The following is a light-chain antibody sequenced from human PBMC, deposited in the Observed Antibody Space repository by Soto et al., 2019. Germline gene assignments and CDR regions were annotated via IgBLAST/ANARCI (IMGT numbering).Light chain of an antibody. Sequence: EIVLTQSPATLSLSPGERATLSCRASQSVSSYLAWYQQKPGQAPRLLIYDASNRATGIPARFSGSGSGTDFTLTISRLEPEYFAVYFCQQYGYSPPFTFGPGTKVDIK. CDR3: QQYGYSPPFT. CDR1: QSVSSY. V-gene: IGKV3-11*01. CDR2: DAS. J-gene: IGKJ3*01.